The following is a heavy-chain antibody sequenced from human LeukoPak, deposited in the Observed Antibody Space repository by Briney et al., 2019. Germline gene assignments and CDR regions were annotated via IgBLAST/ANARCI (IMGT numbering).Heavy chain of an antibody. D-gene: IGHD3-22*01. CDR1: GGSISSGAYY. V-gene: IGHV4-31*03. Sequence: SQTLSLTCTVSGGSISSGAYYWSWIRQQPGKGLEWIGYIYHSGSTYYNPPLKSRLTISVEMSKNQLSLKLSSVTAADTAVYYCARARDYYDSSGRRDAFDIWGQGTMVTVSS. CDR2: IYHSGST. CDR3: ARARDYYDSSGRRDAFDI. J-gene: IGHJ3*02.